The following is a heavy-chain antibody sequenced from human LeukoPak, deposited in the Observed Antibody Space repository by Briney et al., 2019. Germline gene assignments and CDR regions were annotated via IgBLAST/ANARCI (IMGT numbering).Heavy chain of an antibody. V-gene: IGHV3-7*01. CDR2: IKQDGIEK. D-gene: IGHD3-22*01. CDR3: ATCSSGYYCDHFQT. CDR1: GFTFSNYW. Sequence: GGSLRLSCTASGFTFSNYWMTWIRQAPGKGLEWVANIKQDGIEKYYVDSVEGRFTVSRDNSKNSLFLQIESLRAADTAVYYCATCSSGYYCDHFQTWGQGSLVTVSS. J-gene: IGHJ1*01.